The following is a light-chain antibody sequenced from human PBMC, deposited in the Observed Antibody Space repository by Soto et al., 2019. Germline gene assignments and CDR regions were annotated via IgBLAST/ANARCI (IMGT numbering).Light chain of an antibody. J-gene: IGKJ4*01. CDR3: QQRSSWPLT. CDR1: RGIDTY. Sequence: EIVLTQSPATLSLSPGERATLSCRASRGIDTYLAWYPQKRGQAPRLLIYDASNRTTGIPARFSGGGSGTDFTLSISSLETDDFAVYYCQQRSSWPLTFGGGTKVEIK. V-gene: IGKV3-11*01. CDR2: DAS.